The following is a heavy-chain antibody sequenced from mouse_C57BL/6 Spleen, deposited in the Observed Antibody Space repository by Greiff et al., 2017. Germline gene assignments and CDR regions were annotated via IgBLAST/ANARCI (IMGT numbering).Heavy chain of an antibody. J-gene: IGHJ2*01. CDR3: ATLITTVGEGFDY. V-gene: IGHV1-53*01. CDR1: GYTFTSYW. D-gene: IGHD1-1*01. Sequence: VQLQQSGTELVKPGASVKLSCKASGYTFTSYWMHWVKQRPGQGLEWIGNINPSNGGTNYNEKFKSKATLTVDKSSSTAYMQLSSLTSEDSAVYYCATLITTVGEGFDYWVQGTTLTVSS. CDR2: INPSNGGT.